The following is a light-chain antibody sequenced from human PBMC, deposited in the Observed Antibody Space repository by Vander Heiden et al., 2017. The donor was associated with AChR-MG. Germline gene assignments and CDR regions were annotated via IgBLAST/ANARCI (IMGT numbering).Light chain of an antibody. J-gene: IGLJ1*01. CDR1: SSNIGSNT. V-gene: IGLV1-44*01. Sequence: QSVLTQPPSASGTPGQRVTIPCSGRSSNIGSNTVNWYQQHPGTAPKLLIYSNNQRPSGVPDRFSGSKSGTAASLAISGLRSEDEADYYCAAWDDSLNGYVFGTGTKVTVL. CDR3: AAWDDSLNGYV. CDR2: SNN.